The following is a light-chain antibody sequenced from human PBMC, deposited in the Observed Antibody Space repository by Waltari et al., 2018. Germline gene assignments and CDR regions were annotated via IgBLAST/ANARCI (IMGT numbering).Light chain of an antibody. CDR3: QQYYSAPYT. V-gene: IGKV4-1*01. CDR1: QSVLYSSNNKNY. CDR2: WAS. J-gene: IGKJ2*01. Sequence: DIVMTQSPDSLAVSLGERATINCKSSQSVLYSSNNKNYLAWYQQKPGQPPKLRLYWASTRESGVPDRFSGSGSGTDFTLNISSLQAEDVAAYYCQQYYSAPYTFGQGTKLEIK.